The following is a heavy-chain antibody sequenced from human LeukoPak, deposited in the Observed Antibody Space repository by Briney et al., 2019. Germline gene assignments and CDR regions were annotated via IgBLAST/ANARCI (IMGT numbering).Heavy chain of an antibody. CDR3: ARTRRHYYGSGKNLTPWPAGLDI. Sequence: AETLSLTCTVSGDSFSDYYWTWIRQPPGKGLEWIGYSGSSNYNLSLKSRVTISIDASKRHFSLMLSSVTAADTAVYYCARTRRHYYGSGKNLTPWPAGLDIWGQGTTVTVS. V-gene: IGHV4-59*01. D-gene: IGHD3-10*01. CDR1: GDSFSDYY. J-gene: IGHJ6*02. CDR2: SGSS.